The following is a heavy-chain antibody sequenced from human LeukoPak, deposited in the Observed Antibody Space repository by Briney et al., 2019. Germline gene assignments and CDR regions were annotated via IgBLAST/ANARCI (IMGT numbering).Heavy chain of an antibody. CDR3: ARENWEQRFLEWLPASYYYYGMDV. J-gene: IGHJ6*02. D-gene: IGHD3-3*01. CDR1: GGSISSYY. Sequence: SETLSLTCTVSGGSISSYYWSWIRQPAGKGLEWIGRIYTSGSTNYNPSLKSRVTMSVDTSKHQFSLKLSSVTAADTAVYYCARENWEQRFLEWLPASYYYYGMDVWGQGTTVTVSS. V-gene: IGHV4-4*07. CDR2: IYTSGST.